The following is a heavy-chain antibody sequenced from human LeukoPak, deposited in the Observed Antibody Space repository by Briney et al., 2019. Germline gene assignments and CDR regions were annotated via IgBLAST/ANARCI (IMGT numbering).Heavy chain of an antibody. CDR2: IRFDGNNK. CDR3: AKVRGGIIGTQGAFDI. CDR1: GFSFSSYA. J-gene: IGHJ3*02. V-gene: IGHV3-30*02. Sequence: GGSLRLSCAASGFSFSSYAMHWVRQAPGKGLEWVAYIRFDGNNKYHADSVKGRFTISRDNSKNTLYLQMNSLRAEDTAVYYCAKVRGGIIGTQGAFDIWGQGTLVTVSS. D-gene: IGHD1-20*01.